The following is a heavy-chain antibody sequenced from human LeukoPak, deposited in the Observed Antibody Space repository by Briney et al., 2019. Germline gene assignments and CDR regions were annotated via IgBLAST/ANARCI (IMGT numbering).Heavy chain of an antibody. CDR3: ARDGGRSCYSVCYFDY. CDR2: IKQDGSEK. CDR1: GFTFSSYW. Sequence: GGSLRLSCAASGFTFSSYWMSWVRQAPGKGLEWVANIKQDGSEKYYVDSVKGRFTIPRDNAKNSLYLQMNSLRAEDTAVYYCARDGGRSCYSVCYFDYWGQGTLVTVSS. D-gene: IGHD2-15*01. V-gene: IGHV3-7*03. J-gene: IGHJ4*02.